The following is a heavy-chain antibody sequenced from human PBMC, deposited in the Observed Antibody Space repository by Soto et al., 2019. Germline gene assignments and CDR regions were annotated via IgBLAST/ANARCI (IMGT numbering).Heavy chain of an antibody. CDR3: AHSPYGDYVGDWDY. V-gene: IGHV2-5*01. CDR2: IYWNDDK. D-gene: IGHD4-17*01. Sequence: QITLKESGPTLVKPSQTLTLTCSFSGFSLSTSGEGVGWIRQPPRKALEWLALIYWNDDKRYNPSLKSRLNISKDTSKNQVVLTMTNMDPADTATYFCAHSPYGDYVGDWDYWGQGTLVTVSS. J-gene: IGHJ4*02. CDR1: GFSLSTSGEG.